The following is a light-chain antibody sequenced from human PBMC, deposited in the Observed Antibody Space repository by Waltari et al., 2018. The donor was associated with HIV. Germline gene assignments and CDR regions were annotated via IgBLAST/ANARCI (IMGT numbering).Light chain of an antibody. J-gene: IGKJ5*01. CDR1: QSVLYSSNNKNY. CDR2: WAS. Sequence: DIVMTQSPDSLAVSLGERATINCKLSQSVLYSSNNKNYLAWYQQKPGQPPKLLIYWASTRESGVPDRFSGSGSGTDFTLTISSLQAEDVAVYYCQQYYSTPLTFGQGTRLEIK. CDR3: QQYYSTPLT. V-gene: IGKV4-1*01.